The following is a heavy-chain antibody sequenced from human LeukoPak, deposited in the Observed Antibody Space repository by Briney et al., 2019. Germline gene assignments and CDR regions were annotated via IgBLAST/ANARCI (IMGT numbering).Heavy chain of an antibody. CDR1: GDSISSYY. CDR3: ATHLFYGSGSPFDY. D-gene: IGHD3-10*01. V-gene: IGHV4-39*01. J-gene: IGHJ4*02. CDR2: IYYSGST. Sequence: PSETLSLTCTVSGDSISSYYWGWIRQPPGKGLEWIGSIYYSGSTYYNPSLKSRVTMSVDTSKNHFSLKLSSVTAADTAVYYCATHLFYGSGSPFDYWGQGTLVTVSS.